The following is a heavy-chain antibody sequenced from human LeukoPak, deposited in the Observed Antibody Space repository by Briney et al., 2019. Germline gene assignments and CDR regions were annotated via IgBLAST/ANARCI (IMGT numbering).Heavy chain of an antibody. Sequence: PSETLSLTCAVYGGSFSGYYWSWIRQPPGKGLEWIGEINHSGGTNYNPSLKSRVTISVDTSKNQFSLKLSSVTAADTAVYYCARTMGYYDSSGYVRSGVNYFDYWGQGTLVTVSS. V-gene: IGHV4-34*01. CDR3: ARTMGYYDSSGYVRSGVNYFDY. CDR1: GGSFSGYY. J-gene: IGHJ4*02. CDR2: INHSGGT. D-gene: IGHD3-22*01.